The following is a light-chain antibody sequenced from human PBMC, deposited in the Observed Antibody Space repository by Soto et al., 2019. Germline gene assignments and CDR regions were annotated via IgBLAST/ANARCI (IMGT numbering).Light chain of an antibody. Sequence: EIVLTQSPGTLSLSPGERATLSCRASQSVSATYLAWYQQKPGQAPRLLIYGASNRATGIPDRFTGSGSGTDFTLTISRLEPEAFAVYFCQQYVSSPMYTFGQGTKLEIK. V-gene: IGKV3-20*01. CDR2: GAS. J-gene: IGKJ2*01. CDR1: QSVSATY. CDR3: QQYVSSPMYT.